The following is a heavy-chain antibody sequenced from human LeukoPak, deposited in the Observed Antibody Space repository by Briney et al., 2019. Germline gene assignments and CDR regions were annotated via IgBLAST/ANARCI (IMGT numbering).Heavy chain of an antibody. CDR1: GFTFSSYA. CDR2: ISYDGSNK. CDR3: ATEPQYSGSRQFYFDY. D-gene: IGHD1-26*01. Sequence: HPGGSLRLSCAASGFTFSSYAMHWVRQAPGKGLEWVAVISYDGSNKYYADSVKGRFTISRDNSKNTLYLQMNSLRAEDTAVYYCATEPQYSGSRQFYFDYWGQGTLVTVSS. V-gene: IGHV3-30*04. J-gene: IGHJ4*02.